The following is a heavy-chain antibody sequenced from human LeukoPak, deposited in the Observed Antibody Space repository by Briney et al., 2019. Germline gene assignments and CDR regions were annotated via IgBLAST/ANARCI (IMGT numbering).Heavy chain of an antibody. J-gene: IGHJ4*02. V-gene: IGHV1-2*02. Sequence: ASVKVSCKASGYTFTGYYMHWVRQAPGQGLEWTGWINPNSGGTNYAQKFQGRVTMTRDTSISTAYMELSRLRSDDTAVYYCARDSIPLLAAIDYWGQGTLVTVSS. CDR1: GYTFTGYY. CDR3: ARDSIPLLAAIDY. D-gene: IGHD5-24*01. CDR2: INPNSGGT.